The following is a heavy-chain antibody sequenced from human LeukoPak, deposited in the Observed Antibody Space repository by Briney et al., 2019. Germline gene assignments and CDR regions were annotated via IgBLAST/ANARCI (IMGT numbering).Heavy chain of an antibody. CDR3: ARDSPWHSSSWYEEVYFDY. V-gene: IGHV4-4*07. J-gene: IGHJ4*02. D-gene: IGHD6-13*01. Sequence: SETLSLTCTVSGGSISSYYWSWIRQPAGKGLEWIGRIYTSGSTNYNPSLKSRVTMSVDTSKNQFSLKLSSVTAADTAVYYCARDSPWHSSSWYEEVYFDYWGQGTLVTVSS. CDR2: IYTSGST. CDR1: GGSISSYY.